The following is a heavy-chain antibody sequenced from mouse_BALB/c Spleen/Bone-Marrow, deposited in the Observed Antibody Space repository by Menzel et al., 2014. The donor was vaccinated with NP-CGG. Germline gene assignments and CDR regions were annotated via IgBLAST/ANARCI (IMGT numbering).Heavy chain of an antibody. Sequence: QVQLQQSGPELVRPGVSVKISCKGSGYTFTDYAMHWVKQSHSKSLEWIGFISTYSGNTNYNQKFKGKATMTVDKSSSTAYMELARLTSEDSAIYYCARGIYYDSTWFAYWGQGTLVTVSA. CDR2: ISTYSGNT. J-gene: IGHJ3*01. V-gene: IGHV1-67*01. CDR3: ARGIYYDSTWFAY. D-gene: IGHD2-4*01. CDR1: GYTFTDYA.